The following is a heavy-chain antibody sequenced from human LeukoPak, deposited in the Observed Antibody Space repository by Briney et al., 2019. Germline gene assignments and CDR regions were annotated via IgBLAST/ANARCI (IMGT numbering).Heavy chain of an antibody. CDR3: ARNQLLWRGAFDI. V-gene: IGHV4-39*01. CDR1: GGSISSSSYY. CDR2: IYYSGST. Sequence: PSETLSLTCTVSGGSISSSSYYWGWIRQPPGKGLEWIGSIYYSGSTYYNPSLKSRVTISVDTSKNQFSLKLSSVTAADTAVYYCARNQLLWRGAFDIWGQGTMVTVSS. J-gene: IGHJ3*02. D-gene: IGHD2-2*01.